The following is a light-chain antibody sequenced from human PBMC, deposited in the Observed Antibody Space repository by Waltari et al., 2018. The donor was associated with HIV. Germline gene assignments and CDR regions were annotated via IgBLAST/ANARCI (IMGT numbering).Light chain of an antibody. Sequence: QSVLTPPPSVSGAPGQRVTISSPGRSSNIGAGYAVHWYQQIPGTAPKLLIYGNSQRPSGVPDRFSGSESGTSASLAITGLQAEDEADYYCQSYDSSLSVWVFGGGTKLTVL. CDR3: QSYDSSLSVWV. J-gene: IGLJ3*02. CDR2: GNS. V-gene: IGLV1-40*01. CDR1: SSNIGAGYA.